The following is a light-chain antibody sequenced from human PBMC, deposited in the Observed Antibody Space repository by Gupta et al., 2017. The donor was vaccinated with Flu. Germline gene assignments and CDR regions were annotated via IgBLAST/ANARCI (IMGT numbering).Light chain of an antibody. J-gene: IGKJ1*01. CDR1: QRIHTY. CDR3: QHKNNSPWT. V-gene: IGKV1-39*01. CDR2: TAS. Sequence: DIQMTQSPSSLSSSLGDILTLTCRSSQRIHTYVNWYHQRPGKAPRLLIHTASRITSGVPSRFSGSGSGTEFNLTIDRRQCEDVATYICQHKNNSPWTFGQGTKVEIK.